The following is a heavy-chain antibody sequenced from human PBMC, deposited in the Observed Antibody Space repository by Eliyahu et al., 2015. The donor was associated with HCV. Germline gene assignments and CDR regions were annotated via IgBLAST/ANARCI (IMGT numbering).Heavy chain of an antibody. D-gene: IGHD5-24*01. V-gene: IGHV3-66*01. CDR2: ISGGGGI. CDR1: GFTVSNRY. J-gene: IGHJ6*02. CDR3: ARGENGLDV. Sequence: EVQLVESGGGLVQPGGSLRLSCAVSGFTVSNRYMTWVRQAPGKGLEWVAAISGGGGINYADSVKGRFTISRDNSKNTVNLQMNSLRDEDTAVYFCARGENGLDVWGQGTTVTVSS.